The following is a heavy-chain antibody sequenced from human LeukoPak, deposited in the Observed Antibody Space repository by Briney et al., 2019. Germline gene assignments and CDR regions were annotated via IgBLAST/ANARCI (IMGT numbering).Heavy chain of an antibody. CDR3: AKGFYCSSSTCLDY. Sequence: GGSLRLSCAASGFTFSSYGMSWVRQAPGKGLEWVSAISGSGGSTYYADSVKGRFTISRDNSKSTLYLQMNSLRAEDTAVYYCAKGFYCSSSTCLDYWGQGTLVTVSS. CDR2: ISGSGGST. D-gene: IGHD2-2*01. CDR1: GFTFSSYG. J-gene: IGHJ4*02. V-gene: IGHV3-23*01.